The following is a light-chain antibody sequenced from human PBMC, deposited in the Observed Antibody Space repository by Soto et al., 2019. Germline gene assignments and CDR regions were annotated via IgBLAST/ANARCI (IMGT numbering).Light chain of an antibody. V-gene: IGLV2-18*01. CDR1: SSDVGSYNR. CDR2: EVS. CDR3: SLYTSSSTVV. Sequence: QSVLTQPPSVSGSPGQSVTISCTGTSSDVGSYNRVSWYQQPPGTAPKLMIYEVSNRPSGVPDRFSGSKSGNTASLTISGLQAEDEADYYCSLYTSSSTVVFGGGTNLTVL. J-gene: IGLJ2*01.